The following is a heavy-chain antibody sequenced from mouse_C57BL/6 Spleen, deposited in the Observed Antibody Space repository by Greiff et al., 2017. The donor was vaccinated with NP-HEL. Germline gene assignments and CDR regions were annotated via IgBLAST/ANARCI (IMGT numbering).Heavy chain of an antibody. J-gene: IGHJ2*01. Sequence: EVKLVESEGGLVQPGSSMKLSCTASGFTFSDYYMAWVRQVPEKGLEWVANINYDGSSTYYLDSLKSRFIISRDNAKNILYLQMSSLKSEDTATYYCARITTVVVDYFDYWGQGTTLTVSS. CDR2: INYDGSST. D-gene: IGHD1-1*01. V-gene: IGHV5-16*01. CDR1: GFTFSDYY. CDR3: ARITTVVVDYFDY.